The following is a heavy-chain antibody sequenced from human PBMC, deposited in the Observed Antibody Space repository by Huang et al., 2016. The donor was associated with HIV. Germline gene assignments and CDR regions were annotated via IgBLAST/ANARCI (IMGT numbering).Heavy chain of an antibody. Sequence: EVQLVESGGGLVKPGGSLRLSCAASGFSLDRYIMYWVRQTPGKGLQWVTSISPSSSFIDYADSVEGRLSISRDNAKNSLYLQMNNLRGEDTAVYYCARDRGQQLSPFDSWGQGTLVTVSS. CDR1: GFSLDRYI. J-gene: IGHJ4*02. CDR2: ISPSSSFI. CDR3: ARDRGQQLSPFDS. D-gene: IGHD6-13*01. V-gene: IGHV3-21*01.